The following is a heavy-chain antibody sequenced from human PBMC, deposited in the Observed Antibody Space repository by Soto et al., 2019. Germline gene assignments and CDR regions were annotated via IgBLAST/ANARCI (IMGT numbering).Heavy chain of an antibody. D-gene: IGHD5-18*01. CDR3: ARNGPLQLWSPGSFDY. Sequence: QLQLQESGPGLVKPSETLSLTCTVSGGSISSSSYYWGWIRQPPGKGLEWIGSIYYSGSTYYNPSLKSRVTITEDTSKNLFSLKLSSVTAADTAVYYCARNGPLQLWSPGSFDYWGQGTLVTVSS. CDR1: GGSISSSSYY. CDR2: IYYSGST. V-gene: IGHV4-39*01. J-gene: IGHJ4*02.